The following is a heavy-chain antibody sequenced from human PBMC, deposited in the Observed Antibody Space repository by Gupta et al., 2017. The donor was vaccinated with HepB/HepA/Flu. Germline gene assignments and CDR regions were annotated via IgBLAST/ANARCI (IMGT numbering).Heavy chain of an antibody. J-gene: IGHJ4*02. CDR2: IKGDGTTT. CDR3: VKGIDYWRGVRDY. V-gene: IGHV3-74*01. Sequence: EVQLVESGGGLVQPGGSLRLSCAASGFIFSTHLMHWVRQVPGKGLEWVSNIKGDGTTTTYADSVKGRFSMARENAKNTVYRQLNNVRVEDTSIDDGVKGIDYWRGVRDYWGQGVLLTVSS. D-gene: IGHD3-3*01. CDR1: GFIFSTHL.